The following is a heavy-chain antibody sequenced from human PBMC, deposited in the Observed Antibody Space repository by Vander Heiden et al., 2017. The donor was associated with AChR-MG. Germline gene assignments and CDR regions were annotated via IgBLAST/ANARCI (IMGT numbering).Heavy chain of an antibody. CDR1: GGSIRNNLYY. J-gene: IGHJ6*02. CDR3: ASLPRVAAAGRVASSHDYEMDV. V-gene: IGHV4-39*01. D-gene: IGHD6-13*01. CDR2: IYHGGAS. Sequence: QLQLQESGPGLVKTSETLSLTCTVSGGSIRNNLYYWDWIRQPPGKGLEWMGYIYHGGASYFNPSLKSRTSMSVDTSKNQFSLSLSSVTAADTATYYCASLPRVAAAGRVASSHDYEMDVWGQGTTVTVSS.